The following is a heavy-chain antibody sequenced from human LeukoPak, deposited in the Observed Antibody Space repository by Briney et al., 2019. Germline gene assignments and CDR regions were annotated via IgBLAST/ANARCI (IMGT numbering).Heavy chain of an antibody. D-gene: IGHD2-2*01. Sequence: GGSLRLSCAASGFTFSSYAMHWVRQAPGKGLEWVAVISYDGSNKYYADSVKGRFTNSGDNSKNTLYLQMNSLRAEDTAVYYCARGGGVVVPAAAIDYWGQGTLVTVSS. CDR1: GFTFSSYA. CDR3: ARGGGVVVPAAAIDY. V-gene: IGHV3-30*01. J-gene: IGHJ4*02. CDR2: ISYDGSNK.